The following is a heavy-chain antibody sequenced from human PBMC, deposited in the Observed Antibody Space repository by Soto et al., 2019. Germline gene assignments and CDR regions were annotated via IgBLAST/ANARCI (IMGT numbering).Heavy chain of an antibody. J-gene: IGHJ4*02. Sequence: EVQLLESGGGLIKPGGSLRLSCAASGFTISSYAMSWVRQAPGKGLEWVSSISGSGSTVYYADSVKGRFTISRDNTRNSLYLQMNSLRDEDTALYYCVRYCSTTLCNGVATRTFDYWGQGTLVTVSS. D-gene: IGHD2-2*01. V-gene: IGHV3-23*01. CDR2: ISGSGSTV. CDR1: GFTISSYA. CDR3: VRYCSTTLCNGVATRTFDY.